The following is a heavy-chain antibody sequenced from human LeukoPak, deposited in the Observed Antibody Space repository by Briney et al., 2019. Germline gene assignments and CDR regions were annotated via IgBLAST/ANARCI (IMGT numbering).Heavy chain of an antibody. Sequence: SVKVSCKASGGTFSSYAISWVRQAPGQGLEWMGRIIPILGIANYAQKFQGRVTITADKSTSTAYMELSSLRSEDTAVYCCARDWIDGYSYGRYYYGMDVWGQGTTVTVSS. D-gene: IGHD5-18*01. V-gene: IGHV1-69*04. CDR1: GGTFSSYA. CDR2: IIPILGIA. J-gene: IGHJ6*02. CDR3: ARDWIDGYSYGRYYYGMDV.